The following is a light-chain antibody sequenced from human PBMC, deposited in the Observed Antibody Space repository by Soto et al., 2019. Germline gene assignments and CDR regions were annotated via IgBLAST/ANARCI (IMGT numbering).Light chain of an antibody. Sequence: EIVLTQSPATLSLSPGERATLSCRASQSVRTFLAWYQQKPGQAPRLLIYDASKRATGIPDRFSGSGSGTDFTLTISSLEPEDFAVYYCQQRSTWPPALSFGGRTKVEI. CDR1: QSVRTF. CDR2: DAS. CDR3: QQRSTWPPALS. J-gene: IGKJ4*01. V-gene: IGKV3-11*01.